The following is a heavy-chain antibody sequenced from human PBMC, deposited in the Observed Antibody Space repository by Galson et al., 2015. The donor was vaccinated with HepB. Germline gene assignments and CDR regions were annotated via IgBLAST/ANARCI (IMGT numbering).Heavy chain of an antibody. CDR3: ARGPYYYDSSGYYYGDY. D-gene: IGHD3-22*01. CDR1: GYTFTSYD. J-gene: IGHJ4*02. CDR2: MNPNSGNT. V-gene: IGHV1-8*01. Sequence: SVKVSCKASGYTFTSYDINWVRQATGQGLEWMGWMNPNSGNTGYAQKFQGRVTMTRNTSISTAYMELSSLRSEDTAVYYCARGPYYYDSSGYYYGDYWGQGTLVTASS.